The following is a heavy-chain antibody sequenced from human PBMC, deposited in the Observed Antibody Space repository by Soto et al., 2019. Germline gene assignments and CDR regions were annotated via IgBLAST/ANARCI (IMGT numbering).Heavy chain of an antibody. CDR2: ISSRSTFI. CDR3: ARDPPLSMIVVVGVDDF. Sequence: LRLSCTVLGFTLTNENMNWVRQAPGKGLEWVSSISSRSTFINYADSVKGRFTISRDNDKGLVYLQMNSLRAEDTAVYYCARDPPLSMIVVVGVDDFWGQGTLVTVSS. V-gene: IGHV3-21*06. J-gene: IGHJ4*02. CDR1: GFTLTNEN. D-gene: IGHD3-22*01.